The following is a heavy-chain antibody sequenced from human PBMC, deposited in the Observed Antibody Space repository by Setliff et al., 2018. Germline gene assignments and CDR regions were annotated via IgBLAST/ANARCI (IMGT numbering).Heavy chain of an antibody. CDR1: GGTFSKYA. CDR2: VIPFHATA. V-gene: IGHV1-69*13. Sequence: SVKVSCKAAGGTFSKYAMMWVRHAPGEGLELMGGVIPFHATADIARKFQDRLAITADESTSTTYMELNSLKSEDTAIYYCARVADWASRYFDYWGQGTRVTVSS. J-gene: IGHJ4*02. D-gene: IGHD3-9*01. CDR3: ARVADWASRYFDY.